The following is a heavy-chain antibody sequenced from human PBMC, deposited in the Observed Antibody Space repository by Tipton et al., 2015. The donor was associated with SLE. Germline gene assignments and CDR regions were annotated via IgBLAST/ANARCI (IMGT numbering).Heavy chain of an antibody. CDR1: GGSFSGYY. CDR2: INHSGST. Sequence: LRLSCAVYGGSFSGYYWSWIRQPPGKGLEWIGEINHSGSTNYNPSLKSRVTISVDTSKNQFSLKLSSVTAADTAVYYCARPRRPYCGGDCSDAFDIWGQGTMVTVSS. V-gene: IGHV4-34*01. CDR3: ARPRRPYCGGDCSDAFDI. D-gene: IGHD2-21*01. J-gene: IGHJ3*02.